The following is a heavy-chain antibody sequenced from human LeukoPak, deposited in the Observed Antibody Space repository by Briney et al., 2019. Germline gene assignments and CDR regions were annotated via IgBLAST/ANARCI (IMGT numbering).Heavy chain of an antibody. V-gene: IGHV3-7*01. CDR3: ARVPGYCSSTSCYWYYYMDV. CDR2: IKQVGSEN. J-gene: IGHJ6*03. D-gene: IGHD2-2*03. CDR1: AFTFSSYW. Sequence: PGQSLSLACAPAAFTFSSYWMSWVRQAPGEWLEWVANIKQVGSENYYVDSMEGRFTISTDNAKNSLYLQMNSLRAEDTAVYYCARVPGYCSSTSCYWYYYMDVWGKGTTVTVSS.